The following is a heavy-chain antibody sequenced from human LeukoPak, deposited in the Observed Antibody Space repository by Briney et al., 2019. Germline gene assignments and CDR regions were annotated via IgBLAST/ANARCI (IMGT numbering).Heavy chain of an antibody. D-gene: IGHD3-10*01. CDR2: IYTSGST. CDR1: GVSISSYY. J-gene: IGHJ6*03. CDR3: ARDQARSGLYYYMDV. Sequence: SETLSLTCTVSGVSISSYYWSWIRQPAGKGLEWIGRIYTSGSTNYNPSLKSRVTMSVDTSKNQFSLKLSSVTAADTAVYYCARDQARSGLYYYMDVWGKGTTVTVSS. V-gene: IGHV4-4*07.